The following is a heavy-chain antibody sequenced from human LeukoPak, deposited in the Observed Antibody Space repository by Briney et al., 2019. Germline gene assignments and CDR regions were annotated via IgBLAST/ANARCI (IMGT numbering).Heavy chain of an antibody. D-gene: IGHD3-22*01. V-gene: IGHV4-59*01. Sequence: PSETLSLTCTVSGGSISSYYWSWIRQPPGKGLEWIGYIYYSGSSNYNPSLKSRVTISVDTSKNQFSLKLSSVTAADTAVYYCARDGQGYDAFDIWGQGTMVTVSS. CDR2: IYYSGSS. CDR3: ARDGQGYDAFDI. CDR1: GGSISSYY. J-gene: IGHJ3*02.